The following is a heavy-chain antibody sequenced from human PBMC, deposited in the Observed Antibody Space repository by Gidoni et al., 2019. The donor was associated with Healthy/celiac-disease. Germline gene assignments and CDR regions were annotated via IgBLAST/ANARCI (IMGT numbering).Heavy chain of an antibody. J-gene: IGHJ6*02. V-gene: IGHV4-59*01. Sequence: QVQLQESGPGLVKPSETLSLTCTVPGGSISSYYWSWIRPPPGKGLEWIGYIYYSGSTNYNPSLKCRVTISVDTSKNQFSLKLSSVTAADTAVYYCARDLWDGMDVWGQGTTVTVSS. D-gene: IGHD7-27*01. CDR1: GGSISSYY. CDR2: IYYSGST. CDR3: ARDLWDGMDV.